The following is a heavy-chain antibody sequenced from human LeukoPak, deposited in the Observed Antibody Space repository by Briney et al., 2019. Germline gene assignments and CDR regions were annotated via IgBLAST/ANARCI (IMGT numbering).Heavy chain of an antibody. J-gene: IGHJ3*02. Sequence: GGSLRLSCAASGITLRSYGMDWVRQAPGKGLEWVSYISSSSSTIYYADSVKGRFTISRDNAKNSLYLQMNSLRDEDTAVYYCARVGYAFDIWGQGTMVTVSS. CDR3: ARVGYAFDI. CDR2: ISSSSSTI. V-gene: IGHV3-48*02. CDR1: GITLRSYG.